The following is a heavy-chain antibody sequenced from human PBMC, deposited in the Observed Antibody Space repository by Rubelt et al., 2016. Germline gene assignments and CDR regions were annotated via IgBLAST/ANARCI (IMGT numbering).Heavy chain of an antibody. CDR2: ISAYNGNT. CDR1: GYTFTSYG. V-gene: IGHV1-18*01. D-gene: IGHD5-24*01. J-gene: IGHJ4*02. CDR3: ARDLTYNLPAY. Sequence: QVQLVQSGAEVKKPGASVKVSCKASGYTFTSYGISWVRQAPGQGLEWMGWISAYNGNTNYAQKFQGRVTVTTDTSTSTAYMELRSLRSDATAVYYCARDLTYNLPAYWGQGTLVTVSS.